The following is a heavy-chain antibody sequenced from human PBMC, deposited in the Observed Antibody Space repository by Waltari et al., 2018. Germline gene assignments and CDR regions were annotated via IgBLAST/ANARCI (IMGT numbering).Heavy chain of an antibody. D-gene: IGHD2-2*01. V-gene: IGHV1-3*01. CDR3: ARGYHKTAWIVDY. CDR1: GYSFTNYA. J-gene: IGHJ4*02. CDR2: INADDGNI. Sequence: QVQLVQSGAEVKKPGASVKVSCKASGYSFTNYAMHWVRQAPGQSLEWMGRINADDGNIKYSHKFQGRVIITRDTSASTAYIEVNSVNSEDTAVYYCARGYHKTAWIVDYWGQGTLVTVSS.